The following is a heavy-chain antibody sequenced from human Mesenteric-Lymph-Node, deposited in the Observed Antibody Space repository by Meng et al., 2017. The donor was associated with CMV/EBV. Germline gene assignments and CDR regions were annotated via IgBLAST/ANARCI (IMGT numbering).Heavy chain of an antibody. J-gene: IGHJ6*02. CDR3: ARRYCSSTSRYTVRGGSYYHYYYGMDV. CDR1: GYTFTSYG. CDR2: ISAYNGNT. Sequence: ASVKVSCKASGYTFTSYGISWVRQAPGQGLEWMGWISAYNGNTNYAQKLQGRVTMTTDTSTSTAYMELRSLRSDDTAVYYCARRYCSSTSRYTVRGGSYYHYYYGMDVWGQGTTVTVSS. D-gene: IGHD2-2*02. V-gene: IGHV1-18*01.